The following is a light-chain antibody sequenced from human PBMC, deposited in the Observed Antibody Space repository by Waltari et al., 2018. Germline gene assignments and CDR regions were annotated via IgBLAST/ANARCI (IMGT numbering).Light chain of an antibody. CDR2: DVT. V-gene: IGLV2-11*01. Sequence: QSALTQPRPVSGSPGQSVTIACTGTGSDLGTYNYVSCYQQPPGTAPKPIIHDVTKPPSGVPDRFSGSKSGNTASLTISGLQAEDEAEYFCCSFAGSYTWVFGGGTELTVL. CDR3: CSFAGSYTWV. J-gene: IGLJ3*02. CDR1: GSDLGTYNY.